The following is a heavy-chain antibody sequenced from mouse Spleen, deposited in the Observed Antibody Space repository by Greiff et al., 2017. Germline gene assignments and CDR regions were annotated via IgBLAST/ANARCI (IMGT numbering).Heavy chain of an antibody. CDR1: GFSLTSYG. CDR2: IWSGGST. J-gene: IGHJ4*01. Sequence: QVQLKESGPGLVQPSQSLSITCTVSGFSLTSYGVHWVRQSPGKGLEWLGVIWSGGSTDYNAAFISRLSISKDNSKSQVFFKMNSLQADDTAIYYCADDYGDYGYAMDYWGQGTSVTVSS. D-gene: IGHD2-13*01. CDR3: ADDYGDYGYAMDY. V-gene: IGHV2-2*01.